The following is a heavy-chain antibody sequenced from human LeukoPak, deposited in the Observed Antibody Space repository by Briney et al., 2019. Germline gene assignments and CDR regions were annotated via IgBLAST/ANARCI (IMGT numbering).Heavy chain of an antibody. V-gene: IGHV3-23*01. CDR2: ISSSGGST. CDR3: AKTPRVGATRSYFDY. Sequence: GGSLRLSCAASGFTFSTFAMIWVRQPPGKGLEWVSTISSSGGSTYYADSVKGRFTISRDNSKNTLYLQMNSLRAEDTAVYYCAKTPRVGATRSYFDYWGQGTLVTVSS. CDR1: GFTFSTFA. D-gene: IGHD1-26*01. J-gene: IGHJ4*02.